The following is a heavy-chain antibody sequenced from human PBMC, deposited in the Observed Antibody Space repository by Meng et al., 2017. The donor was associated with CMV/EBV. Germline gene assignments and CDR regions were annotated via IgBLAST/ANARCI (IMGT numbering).Heavy chain of an antibody. D-gene: IGHD6-13*01. J-gene: IGHJ6*02. CDR3: ARDELYSSSWYYYYYGMDV. CDR2: INPYNGNT. CDR1: GYTFTSYG. V-gene: IGHV1-18*01. Sequence: ASVKVSCKASGYTFTSYGISWVRQAPGQGLEWMGWINPYNGNTNYAQKLQGRVTITTDTSTSTDYMELSSLRSADTAVYYCARDELYSSSWYYYYYGMDVWGQGTTVTVSS.